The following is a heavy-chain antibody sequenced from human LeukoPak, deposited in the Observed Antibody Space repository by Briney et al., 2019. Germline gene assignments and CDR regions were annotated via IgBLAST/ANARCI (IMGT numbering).Heavy chain of an antibody. D-gene: IGHD3-10*01. Sequence: GSVKVSCKASGYTFTTYAMHWVRQAPGQRLEWMGLINAGDDNTRYSENFQGRVTITKDTSANTAYMELSRLRSEDTAVYYCARDIYRGTDAYDMRGQGTMVTVSP. CDR1: GYTFTTYA. CDR2: INAGDDNT. CDR3: ARDIYRGTDAYDM. J-gene: IGHJ3*02. V-gene: IGHV1-3*01.